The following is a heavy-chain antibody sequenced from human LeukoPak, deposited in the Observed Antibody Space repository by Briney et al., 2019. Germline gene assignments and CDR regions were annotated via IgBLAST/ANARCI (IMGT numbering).Heavy chain of an antibody. V-gene: IGHV3-23*01. CDR2: ISGSGGST. CDR1: GFTFSSYA. Sequence: HTGGSLRLSCAASGFTFSSYAMGWVRQAPGKGLEWVSVISGSGGSTYYADSVKGRFTISRDNSKNTLYLQMNSLTVEDTAVYYCAKGTTGMAPRGYFDDWGQGTLVTVSS. CDR3: AKGTTGMAPRGYFDD. D-gene: IGHD5-18*01. J-gene: IGHJ4*02.